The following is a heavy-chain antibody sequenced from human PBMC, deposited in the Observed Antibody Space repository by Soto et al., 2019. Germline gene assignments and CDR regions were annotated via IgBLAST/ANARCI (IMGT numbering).Heavy chain of an antibody. CDR1: GYTFTSYG. V-gene: IGHV1-18*01. CDR2: ISAYNGNT. D-gene: IGHD4-17*01. CDR3: ARVWSDYGDYGTDY. Sequence: QVQLVQSGAEVKKPGASVKVSCKASGYTFTSYGISWVRQAPGQGLEWMGWISAYNGNTNYAQKLQGRVTMTTDTYKSTAYMDLRSLRSDDTAVYYCARVWSDYGDYGTDYWGQGTLVTVSS. J-gene: IGHJ4*02.